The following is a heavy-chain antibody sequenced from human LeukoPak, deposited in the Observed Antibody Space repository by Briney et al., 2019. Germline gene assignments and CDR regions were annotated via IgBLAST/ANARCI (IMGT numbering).Heavy chain of an antibody. D-gene: IGHD4-17*01. CDR1: GYTFTSYG. V-gene: IGHV1-18*01. CDR2: ISAYNGNT. Sequence: ASVKVSCKASGYTFTSYGISWVRQAPGQGLEWMAWISAYNGNTNYAQKFQGRVTMTTDTSTSTAYMELRSLRSDDTAVYYCAKVYRDNGDYFAFNVWGQGSMVTVSS. CDR3: AKVYRDNGDYFAFNV. J-gene: IGHJ3*01.